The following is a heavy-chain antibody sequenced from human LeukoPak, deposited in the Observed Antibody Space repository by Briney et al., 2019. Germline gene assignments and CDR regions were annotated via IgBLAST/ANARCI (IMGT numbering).Heavy chain of an antibody. CDR3: ARDPIVATIEEGQEYYYYYYMDV. CDR1: GYTFAGYY. Sequence: ASVKVSCKASGYTFAGYYMHWVRQAPGQGLEWMGWINPNSGGTNYAQKFQGRVTMTRDTSISTAYMELSRLRSDDTAVYYCARDPIVATIEEGQEYYYYYYMDVWGKGTTVTVSS. J-gene: IGHJ6*03. D-gene: IGHD5-12*01. V-gene: IGHV1-2*02. CDR2: INPNSGGT.